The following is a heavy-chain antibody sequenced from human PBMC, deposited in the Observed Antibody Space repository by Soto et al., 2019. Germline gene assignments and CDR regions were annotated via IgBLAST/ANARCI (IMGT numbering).Heavy chain of an antibody. CDR2: IYYSGST. CDR1: GGSISSGGYY. J-gene: IGHJ4*02. CDR3: ALGIRWLDY. V-gene: IGHV4-30-4*08. D-gene: IGHD4-17*01. Sequence: PSETLSLTCTVSGGSISSGGYYWSRIRQPPGKGLEWIGYIYYSGSTYYNPSLKSRVTISVDRSKNQFSLKLSSVTAADTAVYYCALGIRWLDYWGQATLVTVSS.